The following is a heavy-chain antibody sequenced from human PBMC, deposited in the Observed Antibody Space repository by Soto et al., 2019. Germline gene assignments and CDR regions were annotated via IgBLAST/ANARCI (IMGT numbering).Heavy chain of an antibody. V-gene: IGHV3-23*01. CDR1: GFTFSSYA. CDR3: AKDLAQVDSRSWYEAY. D-gene: IGHD6-13*01. Sequence: EVQLLESGGGLVQPGGSLRLSCAASGFTFSSYAMSWVRQAPGKGLEWVSAISSSGGSTYYADSVKGRFTISRDNSKNTLYLQMNSLRAEDTAVYYCAKDLAQVDSRSWYEAYWGQGTLVTVSS. J-gene: IGHJ4*02. CDR2: ISSSGGST.